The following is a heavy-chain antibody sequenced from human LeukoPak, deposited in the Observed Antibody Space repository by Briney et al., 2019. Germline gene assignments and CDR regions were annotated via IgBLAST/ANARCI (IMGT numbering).Heavy chain of an antibody. J-gene: IGHJ4*02. CDR1: GGSFSGNY. Sequence: PSETLSLTCVVYGGSFSGNYWSWIRQPPGKGLEWIGEINNSGSTNYNPSLKSRVTISVDTSKNQFSLKVSSVTAADTAVYYCARGYNRGSYYNYWGQGTPVTVSS. D-gene: IGHD1-26*01. V-gene: IGHV4-34*01. CDR3: ARGYNRGSYYNY. CDR2: INNSGST.